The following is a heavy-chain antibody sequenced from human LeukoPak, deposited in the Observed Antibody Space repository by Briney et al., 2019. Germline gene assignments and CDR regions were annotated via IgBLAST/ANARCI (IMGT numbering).Heavy chain of an antibody. D-gene: IGHD6-19*01. CDR2: IYSGGST. V-gene: IGHV3-53*01. J-gene: IGHJ2*01. CDR1: GFTFSSYG. CDR3: ARLPGGVAGYWYFDF. Sequence: GGSLRLSCAASGFTFSSYGMHWVRQAPGKGLEWVSVIYSGGSTYYADSVKGRFTISRDNSKNTLYLQMNSLRAEDTAVYYCARLPGGVAGYWYFDFWGRGTLVTVSS.